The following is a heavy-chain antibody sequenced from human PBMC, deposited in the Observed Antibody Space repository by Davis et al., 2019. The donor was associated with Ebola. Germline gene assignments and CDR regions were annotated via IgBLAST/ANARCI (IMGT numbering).Heavy chain of an antibody. CDR2: ISYDGSNK. Sequence: GESLKISCAASGFTFSSYGMHWVRQAPGKGLEWVAVISYDGSNKYYADSVKGRFTISRDNSKNTLYLQMNSLRAEDTAVYYCAKHIVATITGFDYWGQGTLVTVSS. CDR3: AKHIVATITGFDY. D-gene: IGHD5-12*01. J-gene: IGHJ4*02. V-gene: IGHV3-30*18. CDR1: GFTFSSYG.